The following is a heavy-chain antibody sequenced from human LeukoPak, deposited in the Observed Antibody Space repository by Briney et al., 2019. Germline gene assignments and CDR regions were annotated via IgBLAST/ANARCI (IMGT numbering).Heavy chain of an antibody. CDR3: ARVQAGSAPLTARGVDY. Sequence: ASVKVSCKASGYTFTGYYMHWVRQAPGQGLEWMGWINPNSDGTNYAQKFQGRVTMTRDTSISTAYMELSRLRSDDTAVYYCARVQAGSAPLTARGVDYWGQGTLVTVSS. CDR2: INPNSDGT. D-gene: IGHD3-10*01. V-gene: IGHV1-2*02. CDR1: GYTFTGYY. J-gene: IGHJ4*02.